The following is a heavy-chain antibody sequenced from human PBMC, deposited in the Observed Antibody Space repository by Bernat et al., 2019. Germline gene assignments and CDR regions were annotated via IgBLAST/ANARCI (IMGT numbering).Heavy chain of an antibody. V-gene: IGHV3-43*02. Sequence: EVHLVESGGGVVQPGGSLRPSCSASGFTFDDYAMHWVRQAPGKGLEWVSLISGDGGSTYYADSVKGRFTVSRDNSKNSLYLQMNSLRTEDTALYYCAKDVCITILRGLRSCYYGMDVWGQGTPVTVSS. CDR1: GFTFDDYA. CDR3: AKDVCITILRGLRSCYYGMDV. D-gene: IGHD3-10*01. J-gene: IGHJ6*01. CDR2: ISGDGGST.